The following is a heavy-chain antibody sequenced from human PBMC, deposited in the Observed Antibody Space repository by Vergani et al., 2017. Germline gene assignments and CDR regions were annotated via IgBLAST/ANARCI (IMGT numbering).Heavy chain of an antibody. D-gene: IGHD3-3*01. Sequence: EVQLVESGGGLVKPGGSLRLSCAASGFTFSSYSMNWVRQAPGKGLEWVSGINWNGGSTGYADSVKGRFTISRDNAKNSLYLQMNSLRAEDTALYHCARANTGYYDFWSRWFDPWGQGTLVTVSS. CDR3: ARANTGYYDFWSRWFDP. CDR2: INWNGGST. J-gene: IGHJ5*02. V-gene: IGHV3-20*01. CDR1: GFTFSSYS.